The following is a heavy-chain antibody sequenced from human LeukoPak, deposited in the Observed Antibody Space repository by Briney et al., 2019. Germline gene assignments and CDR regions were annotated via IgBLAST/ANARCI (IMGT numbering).Heavy chain of an antibody. J-gene: IGHJ4*02. CDR1: GGSFSGYY. V-gene: IGHV4-34*01. CDR2: INHSGST. CDR3: ARGVEYSSSPHYDY. Sequence: SETLSLTCGVYGGSFSGYYWNWIRQSPGKGLEWIGEINHSGSTYYNPSLKSRVTISVDTSKNQFSLKLSSVTAADTAVYYCARGVEYSSSPHYDYWGQGTLVTVSS. D-gene: IGHD6-6*01.